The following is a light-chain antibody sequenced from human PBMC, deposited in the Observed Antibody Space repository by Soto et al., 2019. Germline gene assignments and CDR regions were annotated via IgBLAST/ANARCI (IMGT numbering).Light chain of an antibody. CDR1: QSVNNQ. J-gene: IGKJ2*01. V-gene: IGKV3-15*01. CDR2: GAS. CDR3: QQYNNWPYT. Sequence: EILMTQSPGTLSVSPGERVTLSCRATQSVNNQLVWYQQKPGQSPRLLIYGASTRATDVPARFSGSGSGTEFTLTISSLQSGDFAVYYCQQYNNWPYTFGQGTKVDIK.